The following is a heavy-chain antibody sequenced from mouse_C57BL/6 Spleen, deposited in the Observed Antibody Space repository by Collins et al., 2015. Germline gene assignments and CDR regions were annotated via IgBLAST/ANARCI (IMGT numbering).Heavy chain of an antibody. Sequence: EVQLLETGGGLVQPGGSRGLSCEGSGFTFSGFWMSWVRQTPGKTLEWIGDINSDGSAINYAPSIKDRFTIFRDNDKSTLYLQMSNVRSEDTATYFCMRYDGYYWYFDVWGAGTTVTVCS. J-gene: IGHJ1*01. CDR3: MRYDGYYWYFDV. CDR2: INSDGSAI. D-gene: IGHD2-3*01. CDR1: GFTFSGFW. V-gene: IGHV11-2*02.